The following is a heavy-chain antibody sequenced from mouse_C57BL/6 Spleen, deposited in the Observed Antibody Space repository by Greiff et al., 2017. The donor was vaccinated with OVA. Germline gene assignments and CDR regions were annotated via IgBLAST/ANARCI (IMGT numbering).Heavy chain of an antibody. CDR2: INPNNGGT. J-gene: IGHJ2*01. CDR1: GYTFTDYY. CDR3: ARDAGRGYYFDY. Sequence: VQLQQSGPELVKPGASVKISCKASGYTFTDYYMNWVKQSQGKSLEWIGDINPNNGGTSYNQKFKGKATLTVDKSSSTAYMELRSLTSEDSAVYYCARDAGRGYYFDYWGQGTTLTVSS. V-gene: IGHV1-26*01.